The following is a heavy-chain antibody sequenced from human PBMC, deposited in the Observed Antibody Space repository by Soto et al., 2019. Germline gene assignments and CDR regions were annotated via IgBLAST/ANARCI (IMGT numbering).Heavy chain of an antibody. CDR3: ARAYVGYSGYDPFDY. V-gene: IGHV1-46*01. D-gene: IGHD5-12*01. CDR2: INPSGGST. CDR1: GYTFTSYY. J-gene: IGHJ4*02. Sequence: ASVKVSCKASGYTFTSYYMHWVRQAPGQGLEWMGIINPSGGSTSYAQKFQGRVTMTRDTSTSTVYMELSSLRSEDTAVYYCARAYVGYSGYDPFDYWGQGTLVTVSS.